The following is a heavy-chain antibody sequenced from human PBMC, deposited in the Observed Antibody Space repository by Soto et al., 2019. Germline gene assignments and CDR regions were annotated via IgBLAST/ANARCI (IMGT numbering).Heavy chain of an antibody. CDR1: GGTFSSYA. Sequence: SVKVSCKASGGTFSSYAISWVRQAPGQGLEWMGGIIPIFGTANYAQKFQGRVTITADESTSTAYMELSSLRSEDTAVYYCARGTLDPITIFGVSGENGGGMDVWGRGTTVTVSS. V-gene: IGHV1-69*13. CDR2: IIPIFGTA. CDR3: ARGTLDPITIFGVSGENGGGMDV. J-gene: IGHJ6*02. D-gene: IGHD3-3*01.